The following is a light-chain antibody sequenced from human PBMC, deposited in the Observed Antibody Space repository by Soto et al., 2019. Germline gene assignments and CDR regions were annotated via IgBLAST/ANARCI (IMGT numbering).Light chain of an antibody. CDR3: LLYYGGPVV. V-gene: IGLV7-43*01. CDR2: STS. J-gene: IGLJ2*01. Sequence: QAVVTQEPSLTVSPGVTVTLTCGSSTGAVTSGYYPNWFQQKPGQAPRALINSTSNKHSWTPTRFSGSLLGGKAALTLSGVQPEDEADYYCLLYYGGPVVFGRGTKLTVL. CDR1: TGAVTSGYY.